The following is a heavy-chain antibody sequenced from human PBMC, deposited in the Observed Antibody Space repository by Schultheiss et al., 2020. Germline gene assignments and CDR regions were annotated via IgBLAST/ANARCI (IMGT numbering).Heavy chain of an antibody. D-gene: IGHD2-15*01. CDR1: GYTFTGYY. Sequence: ASVKVSCKASGYTFTGYYMHWVRQAPGQGLEWMGRINPNSGGTNYAQKFQGRVTMTRDTSISTLNMELTRLRSDDTAVYYCAASSGCSGGSCYSLFSYYFDYWGQGTLVTVSS. CDR2: INPNSGGT. CDR3: AASSGCSGGSCYSLFSYYFDY. V-gene: IGHV1-2*06. J-gene: IGHJ4*02.